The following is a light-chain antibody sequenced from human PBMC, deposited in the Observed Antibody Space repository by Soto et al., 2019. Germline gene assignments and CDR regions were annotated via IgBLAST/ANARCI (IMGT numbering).Light chain of an antibody. J-gene: IGKJ1*01. V-gene: IGKV3D-20*01. CDR2: DAS. CDR3: QQYARSPWT. CDR1: QSVTNNY. Sequence: LSPGERSTLSCGASQSVTNNYLAWYQQKPGLAPRLLIYDASNRATGIPDRFSGSGSGTDFTLTISRLEPEDFAVYYCQQYARSPWTFGQGTKVDIK.